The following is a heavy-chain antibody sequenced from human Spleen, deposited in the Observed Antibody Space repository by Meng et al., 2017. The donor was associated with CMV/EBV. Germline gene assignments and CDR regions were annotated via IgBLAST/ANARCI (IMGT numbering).Heavy chain of an antibody. CDR3: ARDLRPGTTIFGVRSVHYGMDV. CDR2: INPNSGGT. Sequence: ASVKVSCKASEYTFTDYYIHWVRQAPGQGLEWMGWINPNSGGTNYAQKFQGRVTMTRDTSISTAYMELSRLRSDDTAVYYCARDLRPGTTIFGVRSVHYGMDVWGQGTTVTVSS. J-gene: IGHJ6*02. V-gene: IGHV1-2*02. D-gene: IGHD3-3*01. CDR1: EYTFTDYY.